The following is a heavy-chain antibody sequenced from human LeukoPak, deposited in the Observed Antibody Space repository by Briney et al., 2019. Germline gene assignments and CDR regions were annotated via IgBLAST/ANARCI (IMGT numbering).Heavy chain of an antibody. CDR2: IYWNDDK. CDR3: AQPTSDWYYFDY. V-gene: IGHV2-5*01. J-gene: IGHJ4*02. Sequence: ESGPTLVKPTQTLTLTCTFSGFSLSTSGVGVGWIRQPPGKALEWLALIYWNDDKRYSPSLKSRRTITKYTSNNQVVLTMTNMDPVDTATYYCAQPTSDWYYFDYWGQGTLVTVSS. CDR1: GFSLSTSGVG. D-gene: IGHD3/OR15-3a*01.